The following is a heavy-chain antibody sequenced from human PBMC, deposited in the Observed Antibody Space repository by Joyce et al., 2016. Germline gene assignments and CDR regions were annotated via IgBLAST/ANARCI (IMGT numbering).Heavy chain of an antibody. D-gene: IGHD3-22*01. J-gene: IGHJ4*02. CDR2: TYYRSKWYN. V-gene: IGHV6-1*01. Sequence: QVQLQQSGPGLVKPSQTLSLTCAISGDSVSSNSAAWTWIRQSPSRSLEWLGTTYYRSKWYNDYAVSVKSRITINPDTPKNQFSLQLNSVAPEDAAVYYCARAGYYHTSGYYYPNFDYWGPGTLVTVSS. CDR3: ARAGYYHTSGYYYPNFDY. CDR1: GDSVSSNSAA.